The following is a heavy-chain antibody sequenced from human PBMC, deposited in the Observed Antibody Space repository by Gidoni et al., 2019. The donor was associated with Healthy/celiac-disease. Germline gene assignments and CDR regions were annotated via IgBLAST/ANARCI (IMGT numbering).Heavy chain of an antibody. Sequence: EVQLVESGGGLVQPGGSLRLSCAASGFTFSSYAMSGVRQAPGKGLEWVSAISGSGGRTYYADSVKGRCTISRDNSKNTLYLQMNSLRAEDTAVYYCAKDSGWALTGYGTPRLFDPWGQGTLVTVSS. CDR1: GFTFSSYA. CDR3: AKDSGWALTGYGTPRLFDP. J-gene: IGHJ5*02. V-gene: IGHV3-23*04. CDR2: ISGSGGRT. D-gene: IGHD3-9*01.